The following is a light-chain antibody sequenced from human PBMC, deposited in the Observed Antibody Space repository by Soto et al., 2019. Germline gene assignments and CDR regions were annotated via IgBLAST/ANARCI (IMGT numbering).Light chain of an antibody. V-gene: IGKV3-20*01. CDR3: QQHGSSPRT. CDR2: GAS. J-gene: IGKJ1*01. CDR1: QSVSSSY. Sequence: EIVLTQSPGTLSLSPGERATLSCRASQSVSSSYLAWYQQKPGQAPRLLIYGASSRATGIPDRFSGSGSGTDFTLTISRLEPEDFAVYYCQQHGSSPRTFVQGTKVEIK.